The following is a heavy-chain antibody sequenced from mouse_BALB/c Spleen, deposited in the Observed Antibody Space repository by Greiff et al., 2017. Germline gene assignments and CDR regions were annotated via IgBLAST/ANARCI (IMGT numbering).Heavy chain of an antibody. CDR3: AKGLRIENY. J-gene: IGHJ2*01. Sequence: VKLMESGAELARPGASVKLSCKASGYTFTDYYINWVKQRTGQGLEWIGEIYPGSGNTYYNEKFKGKATLTADKSSSTAYMQLSSLTSEDSAVYFCAKGLRIENYWGQGTTRTVSS. CDR2: IYPGSGNT. V-gene: IGHV1-77*01. D-gene: IGHD2-4*01. CDR1: GYTFTDYY.